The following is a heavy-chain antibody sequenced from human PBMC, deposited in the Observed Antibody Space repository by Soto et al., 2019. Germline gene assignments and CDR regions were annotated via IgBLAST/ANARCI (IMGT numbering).Heavy chain of an antibody. CDR1: GFTFSDYY. CDR2: ISYDGSNK. J-gene: IGHJ4*02. Sequence: GGSLRLSCAASGFTFSDYYMSWIRQAPGKGLEWVAVISYDGSNKYYADSVKGRFTISRDNSKNTLYLQMNSLRAEDTAVYYCARDPVAAKSGPFDYWGQGTLVTVSS. D-gene: IGHD6-19*01. V-gene: IGHV3-30*03. CDR3: ARDPVAAKSGPFDY.